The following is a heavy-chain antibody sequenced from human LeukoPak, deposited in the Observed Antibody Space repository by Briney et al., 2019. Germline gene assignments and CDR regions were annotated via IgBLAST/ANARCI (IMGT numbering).Heavy chain of an antibody. D-gene: IGHD3-22*01. CDR3: ATFYDSSGHYRDASDI. CDR1: GYSISSGYY. V-gene: IGHV4-38-2*01. J-gene: IGHJ3*02. Sequence: PSETLSLTCAVSGYSISSGYYWGWIRQPPGKGMEWIGRIYHSGSTYYNPSLKSRVTISVDTSKNQFSLKLSSVTAADTAVYYCATFYDSSGHYRDASDIWGQGTMVTVSS. CDR2: IYHSGST.